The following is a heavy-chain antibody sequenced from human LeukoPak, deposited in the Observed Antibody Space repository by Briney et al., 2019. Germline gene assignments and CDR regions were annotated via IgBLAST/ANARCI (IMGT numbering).Heavy chain of an antibody. V-gene: IGHV3-74*01. CDR1: GFTFTRYW. CDR2: VNPDGSSA. Sequence: PGGSLRLSCAASGFTFTRYWMHWVRQVPGKGLVWVSRVNPDGSSATYGDSVKGRFTSSRDNAKNTLYLQMHSLRAEDMAVYYCARGGSYGDYWGQGILATVSS. CDR3: ARGGSYGDY. J-gene: IGHJ4*02. D-gene: IGHD3-16*01.